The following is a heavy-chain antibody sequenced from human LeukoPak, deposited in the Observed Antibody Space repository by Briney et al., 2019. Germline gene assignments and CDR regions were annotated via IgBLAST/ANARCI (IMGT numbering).Heavy chain of an antibody. CDR3: SRENGAFSPFGY. V-gene: IGHV4-4*02. J-gene: IGHJ4*02. D-gene: IGHD2-8*01. CDR2: ISLTGLT. CDR1: GGSISNTNW. Sequence: SETLSLTCGVSGGSISNTNWWSWVRQPPGQGLEWIGEISLTGLTHYNPSLESRVTVSLDKSKNHRSLNLTSVTAADTAVYYCSRENGAFSPFGYWGQGTLVTVLS.